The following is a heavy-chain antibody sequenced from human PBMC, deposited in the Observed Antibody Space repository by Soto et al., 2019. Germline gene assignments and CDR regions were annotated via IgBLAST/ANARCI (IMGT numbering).Heavy chain of an antibody. CDR2: MSSGGGTI. CDR3: AKEKSVINSGYDAFDV. J-gene: IGHJ3*01. Sequence: EVQLVESGGGLVQPGGSLRLSCAASGFTFNSYEMDWVRQAPGKGLEWIAYMSSGGGTIYYADSVKGRFTISRDNAKNSLYLEMNSLRAEDTAVYYCAKEKSVINSGYDAFDVWGQGTMVTVS. V-gene: IGHV3-48*03. D-gene: IGHD5-12*01. CDR1: GFTFNSYE.